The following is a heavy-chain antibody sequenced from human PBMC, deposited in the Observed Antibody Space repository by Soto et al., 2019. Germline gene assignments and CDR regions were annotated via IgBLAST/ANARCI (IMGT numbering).Heavy chain of an antibody. D-gene: IGHD3-10*01. Sequence: QVQLVQSGAEVKKPGSSVKVSCKASGGTFSSYAISWVRQAPGQGLEWMGGIIPIFGTANYAQKFQGRVTITADESTSTAYMELSSLRSEDTAVYYCARWGVNYYGSGSYDWFGPWGQGTLVTVSS. CDR3: ARWGVNYYGSGSYDWFGP. CDR2: IIPIFGTA. V-gene: IGHV1-69*01. J-gene: IGHJ5*02. CDR1: GGTFSSYA.